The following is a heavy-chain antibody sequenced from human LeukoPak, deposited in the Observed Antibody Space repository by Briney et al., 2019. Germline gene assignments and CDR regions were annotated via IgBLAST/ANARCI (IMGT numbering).Heavy chain of an antibody. J-gene: IGHJ6*02. D-gene: IGHD6-19*01. CDR2: ISSSSSYI. CDR1: GFTFSSYS. V-gene: IGHV3-21*01. CDR3: ARVLGYSSGWYVEGGHYYYYGMDV. Sequence: GGSLRLSCAASGFTFSSYSMNWVRQAPGKGLEWVSSISSSSSYIYYADSVKGRFTISRDNAKNSLYLQMNSLRAEDTAVYYCARVLGYSSGWYVEGGHYYYYGMDVWGQGTTVTVSS.